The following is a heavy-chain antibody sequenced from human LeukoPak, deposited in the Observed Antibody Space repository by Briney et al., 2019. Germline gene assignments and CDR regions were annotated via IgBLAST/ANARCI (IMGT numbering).Heavy chain of an antibody. CDR2: IGTAGDT. J-gene: IGHJ6*03. Sequence: PGGSLRLSCAACGFTFSSYDMHWVRQATGKGLEWVSAIGTAGDTYYPGSVKGQFTISRDNAKNSLYLQMNSLRAEDTAVYYCARDPYSGSYGNYYYYFMDVWGKGTTVTISS. V-gene: IGHV3-13*03. CDR3: ARDPYSGSYGNYYYYFMDV. CDR1: GFTFSSYD. D-gene: IGHD1-26*01.